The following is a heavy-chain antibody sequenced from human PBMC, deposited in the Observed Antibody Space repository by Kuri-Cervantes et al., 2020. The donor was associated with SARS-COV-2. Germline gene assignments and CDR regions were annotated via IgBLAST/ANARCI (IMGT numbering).Heavy chain of an antibody. CDR2: IGGSGVRT. CDR3: AKVGGHREYFQN. D-gene: IGHD3-16*01. J-gene: IGHJ1*01. Sequence: GGSLRLSCAASGFTFSSYDMNWVRQAPGKGLEWVSVIGGSGVRTNYADSVKGRFTISRDNSKNTLYLQMNSLRAEDTAVYNCAKVGGHREYFQNWGQGTLVTVSS. CDR1: GFTFSSYD. V-gene: IGHV3-23*01.